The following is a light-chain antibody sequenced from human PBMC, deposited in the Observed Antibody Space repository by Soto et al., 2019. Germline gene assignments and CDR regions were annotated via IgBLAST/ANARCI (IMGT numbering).Light chain of an antibody. CDR2: GAS. J-gene: IGKJ4*01. Sequence: EIVLTQSPGTLSLSPGERATLSCRASQSVSSSYLAWYQQKPGQAPRLLMYGASSRATGIPDRFSGSGSGTVFTRTISRLEPDDFAVYYCQQYGSSPLTFGGGTKVEIK. CDR1: QSVSSSY. CDR3: QQYGSSPLT. V-gene: IGKV3-20*01.